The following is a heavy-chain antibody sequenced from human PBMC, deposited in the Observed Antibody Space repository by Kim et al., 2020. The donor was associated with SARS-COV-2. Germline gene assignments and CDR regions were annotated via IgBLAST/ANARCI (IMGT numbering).Heavy chain of an antibody. CDR3: ARARRWELLDNWFDP. J-gene: IGHJ5*02. Sequence: DPVKGRFTISRDNSTNTLYLQMNRLRAEDTAVYYCARARRWELLDNWFDPWGQGTLVTVSS. D-gene: IGHD1-26*01. V-gene: IGHV3-30*07.